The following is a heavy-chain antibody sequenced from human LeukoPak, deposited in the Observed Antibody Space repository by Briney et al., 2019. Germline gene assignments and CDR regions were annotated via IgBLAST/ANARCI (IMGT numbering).Heavy chain of an antibody. J-gene: IGHJ4*02. Sequence: PSQTLSLTCTVSGGSISSGSYYWSWIRQPAGKGLEWIGRIYTSGSTNYNPSLKSRVTISVDTSKNQFSLKLSSLNAANTAVYYCAKDQWGGGAAVVGFDYWGQGTLVTVSS. D-gene: IGHD1-26*01. V-gene: IGHV4-61*02. CDR3: AKDQWGGGAAVVGFDY. CDR2: IYTSGST. CDR1: GGSISSGSYY.